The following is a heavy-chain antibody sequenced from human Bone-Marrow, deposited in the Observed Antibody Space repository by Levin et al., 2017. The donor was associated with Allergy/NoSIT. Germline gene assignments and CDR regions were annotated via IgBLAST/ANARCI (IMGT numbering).Heavy chain of an antibody. J-gene: IGHJ4*02. Sequence: KAGESLKISCKVSGHTLMELSMHWVRLAPGKGLEWMGGFDPEEGETIYAQKLQGRVTMTEDTSTDTAYIEVTSLRSEDTAVYYCATGGYDDSSYHPAEFDFWGQGTLVTVSS. CDR3: ATGGYDDSSYHPAEFDF. CDR2: FDPEEGET. D-gene: IGHD3-22*01. CDR1: GHTLMELS. V-gene: IGHV1-24*01.